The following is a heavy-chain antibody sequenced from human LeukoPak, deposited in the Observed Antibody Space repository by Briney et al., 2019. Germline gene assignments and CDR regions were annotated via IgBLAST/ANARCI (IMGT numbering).Heavy chain of an antibody. CDR2: FYRGGTT. V-gene: IGHV3-66*04. Sequence: PGGSLRLSCASSGFTVSSNHMSWVRQAPGKGLEWVSVFYRGGTTYYADSVKGRFNSSRDNPKNTLYLQMNNLTAEDTAVYYCVRRRFRAATGSGDWGLGTLVTVSS. CDR1: GFTVSSNH. D-gene: IGHD1-26*01. CDR3: VRRRFRAATGSGD. J-gene: IGHJ4*02.